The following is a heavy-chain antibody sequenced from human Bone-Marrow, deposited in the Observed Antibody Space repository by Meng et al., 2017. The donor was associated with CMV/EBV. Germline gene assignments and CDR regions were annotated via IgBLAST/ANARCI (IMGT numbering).Heavy chain of an antibody. V-gene: IGHV4-34*01. CDR2: INHSGST. CDR3: ARGLWSGYPRS. Sequence: SETLSLTCAVYGGSFSGYYWSWIRQPPGKGLEWIGEINHSGSTNYNPSLKSRVTISVDTSKNQFSLKLSSVTAADTAVYYCARGLWSGYPRSWGQGTLATVSS. CDR1: GGSFSGYY. J-gene: IGHJ4*02. D-gene: IGHD3-3*01.